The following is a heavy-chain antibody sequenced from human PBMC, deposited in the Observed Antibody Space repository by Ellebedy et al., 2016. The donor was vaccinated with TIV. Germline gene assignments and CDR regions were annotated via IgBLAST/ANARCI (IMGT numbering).Heavy chain of an antibody. CDR1: GFTFNNYW. D-gene: IGHD3-10*01. Sequence: GESLKISXAVSGFTFNNYWMNWVRQAPEKGLEWVATIKHDGSEKYYVDSVKGRFTISRDNAKNSLYLQMNSLRAEDTAVYYCARVFGAGFGEFYYYYYYMDVWGKGTTVTVSS. CDR2: IKHDGSEK. CDR3: ARVFGAGFGEFYYYYYYMDV. J-gene: IGHJ6*03. V-gene: IGHV3-7*01.